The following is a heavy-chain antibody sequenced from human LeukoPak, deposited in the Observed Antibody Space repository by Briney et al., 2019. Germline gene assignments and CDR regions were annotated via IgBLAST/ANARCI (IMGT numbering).Heavy chain of an antibody. CDR1: GFTFSSYE. CDR2: ISSSGSTI. J-gene: IGHJ6*03. CDR3: ARSSRPFPNYYYYMDV. D-gene: IGHD6-13*01. Sequence: QPGGSLRLSCAASGFTFSSYEMNWVRQAPGKGLEWVSYISSSGSTIYYADSVKGRFTISRDNAKNSLYLQMNSLRAEDTAVYYCARSSRPFPNYYYYMDVWGKGTTVTVSS. V-gene: IGHV3-48*03.